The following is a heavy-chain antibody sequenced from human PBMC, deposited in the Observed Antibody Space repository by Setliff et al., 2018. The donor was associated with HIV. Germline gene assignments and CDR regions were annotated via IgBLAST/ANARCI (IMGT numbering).Heavy chain of an antibody. Sequence: PGGSLRLSCAASGFTFSDHYMDWVRQAPGKGLEWVGRTRNKANSYTTEYAASVKGRFTISRDDSKNSLYLQMNSLKTEDTAVYYCARGRLLWSGSYYYYYMDAWGKGTTVTVSS. V-gene: IGHV3-72*01. D-gene: IGHD3-10*01. CDR1: GFTFSDHY. CDR3: ARGRLLWSGSYYYYYMDA. CDR2: TRNKANSYTT. J-gene: IGHJ6*03.